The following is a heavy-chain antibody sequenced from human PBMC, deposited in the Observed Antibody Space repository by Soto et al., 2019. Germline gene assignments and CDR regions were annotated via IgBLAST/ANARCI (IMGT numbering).Heavy chain of an antibody. CDR3: ARGGDSSSWNDYYYGMDV. CDR1: GGSISSGGYY. V-gene: IGHV4-31*03. J-gene: IGHJ6*02. Sequence: QVQLQESGPGLVKPSQTLSLTCTVSGGSISSGGYYWSWIRQHPGKGLEWIGYIYYSGSTYYNPTLKSRVKISVDTSKNQFSLQLSSVTAADTAVYYCARGGDSSSWNDYYYGMDVWGQGTTVTVSS. CDR2: IYYSGST. D-gene: IGHD6-13*01.